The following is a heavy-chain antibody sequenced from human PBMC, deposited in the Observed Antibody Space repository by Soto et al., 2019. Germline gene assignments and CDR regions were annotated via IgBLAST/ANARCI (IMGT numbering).Heavy chain of an antibody. V-gene: IGHV3-23*01. J-gene: IGHJ6*02. D-gene: IGHD6-6*01. CDR2: ISDNGAST. CDR1: GFTFSTYA. CDR3: ARGLYSSSSHYYYYGMDV. Sequence: EVQLLESGGGLVQPGGSLRLSCAASGFTFSTYAMSWVRQAPGKGLEWVSTISDNGASTDYAGSVKGRFTISRDNSRNTLYLQMNSLRAEDTAVYYCARGLYSSSSHYYYYGMDVWGQGTTVTVSS.